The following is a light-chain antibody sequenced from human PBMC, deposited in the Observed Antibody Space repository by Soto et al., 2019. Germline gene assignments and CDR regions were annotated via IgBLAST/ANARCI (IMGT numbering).Light chain of an antibody. CDR2: LGS. V-gene: IGKV2-28*01. Sequence: DIVMTQSPLSLPVTPGEPASISCRSSQSLLHSNGYNYLDWYLQKPGQSPQLLIYLGSNRGSGVHDRFSGSGSGTDFTLKISRVEAEDGGVYYCMQALQTPPTFGGGTKVEIK. J-gene: IGKJ4*01. CDR3: MQALQTPPT. CDR1: QSLLHSNGYNY.